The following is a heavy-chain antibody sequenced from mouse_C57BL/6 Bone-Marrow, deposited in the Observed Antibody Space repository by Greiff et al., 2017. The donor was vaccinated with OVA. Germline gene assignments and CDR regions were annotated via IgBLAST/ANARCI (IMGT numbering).Heavy chain of an antibody. CDR3: ERSAQYYYGSSYGYFDY. D-gene: IGHD1-1*01. CDR2: IYPRDGST. V-gene: IGHV1-85*01. Sequence: QVQLQQSGPELVKPGASVKLSCKASGYTFTSYDINWVKQRPGQGLEWIGWIYPRDGSTKYNEKFKGKATLTVDTSSSTAYMELHSLTSEDSAVYFGERSAQYYYGSSYGYFDYWGQGTTLTVSS. J-gene: IGHJ2*01. CDR1: GYTFTSYD.